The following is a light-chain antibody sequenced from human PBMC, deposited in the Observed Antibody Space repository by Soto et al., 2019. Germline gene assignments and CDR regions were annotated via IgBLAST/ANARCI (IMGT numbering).Light chain of an antibody. V-gene: IGKV3-11*01. CDR1: QSVSSY. CDR2: DAS. J-gene: IGKJ4*01. Sequence: EIVLTQSPATLSLSPGERAILSCRASQSVSSYLAWYQQKPGQAPRLLIYDASNRATGIPARFSGSGSGTDFTLTISSLEPEDFAVYYCQQRGNWPLTFGGGTKVEIK. CDR3: QQRGNWPLT.